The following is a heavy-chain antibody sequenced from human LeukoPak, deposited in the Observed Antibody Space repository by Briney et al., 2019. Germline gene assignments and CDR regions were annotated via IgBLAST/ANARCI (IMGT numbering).Heavy chain of an antibody. V-gene: IGHV1-24*01. D-gene: IGHD3-9*01. CDR2: FDPEDGET. J-gene: IGHJ4*02. CDR1: GGTFSSYA. CDR3: ATGRDKYYDILTGYYWRLDY. Sequence: ASVKVSCKASGGTFSSYAISWVRQAPGQGLEWMGGFDPEDGETIYAQKFQGRVTMTEDTSTDTAYMELSSLRSEDTAVYYCATGRDKYYDILTGYYWRLDYWGQGTLVTVSS.